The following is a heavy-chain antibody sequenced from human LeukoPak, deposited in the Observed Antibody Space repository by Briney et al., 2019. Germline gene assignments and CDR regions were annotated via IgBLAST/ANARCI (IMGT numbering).Heavy chain of an antibody. J-gene: IGHJ4*02. Sequence: SETLSLTCTVSGGSISSGGYYWSWIRQPPGKGLEWIGYIYHSGSTYYNPSLKSRVTISVDRSKNQFSLKLSSVTAADTAVYYCARDGGYCSGGSCLWPSHWGQGTLVTVSS. CDR2: IYHSGST. CDR1: GGSISSGGYY. D-gene: IGHD2-15*01. CDR3: ARDGGYCSGGSCLWPSH. V-gene: IGHV4-30-2*01.